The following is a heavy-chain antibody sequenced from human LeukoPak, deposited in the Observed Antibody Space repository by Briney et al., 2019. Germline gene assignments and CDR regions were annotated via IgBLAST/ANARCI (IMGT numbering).Heavy chain of an antibody. D-gene: IGHD6-13*01. CDR1: GASIISSNW. J-gene: IGHJ4*02. Sequence: PSETLSLTCAVSGASIISSNWWTWVRQSPEKGLEWIGEIYQSGTTFYNPSLKSRVTISVDTSKNQFSLKLSSVTAADTAVYHCARVSYSSSWYDDYWGQGTLVTVSS. CDR3: ARVSYSSSWYDDY. CDR2: IYQSGTT. V-gene: IGHV4-4*02.